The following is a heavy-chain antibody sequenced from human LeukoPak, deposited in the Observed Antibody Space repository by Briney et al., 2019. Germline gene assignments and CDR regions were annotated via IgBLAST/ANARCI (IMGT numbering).Heavy chain of an antibody. Sequence: GASVKFSCKASGYPFTVYFIHWLRQAPGQGPEWMGWSNPNTGGTNYAQTFQGRVTMTRDTSISTAYMELSRLSSDDTAVYYCARTRSTVTTLFDYWGQGTLVTVPS. CDR2: SNPNTGGT. D-gene: IGHD4-17*01. CDR1: GYPFTVYF. V-gene: IGHV1-2*02. J-gene: IGHJ4*02. CDR3: ARTRSTVTTLFDY.